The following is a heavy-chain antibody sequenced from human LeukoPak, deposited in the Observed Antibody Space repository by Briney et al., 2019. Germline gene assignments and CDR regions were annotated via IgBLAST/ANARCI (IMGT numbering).Heavy chain of an antibody. CDR2: IYSGGST. CDR3: ARDRCEYYYGSGSYHQPYYYYYYMDV. CDR1: GFTFSSYT. V-gene: IGHV3-66*01. Sequence: TGGSLRLSCAASGFTFSSYTMNWVRQAPGKGLEWVSVIYSGGSTYYADSVKGRFTISRDNSKNPLYLQMNSLRAEDTAVYYCARDRCEYYYGSGSYHQPYYYYYYMDVWGKGTTVTISS. D-gene: IGHD3-10*01. J-gene: IGHJ6*03.